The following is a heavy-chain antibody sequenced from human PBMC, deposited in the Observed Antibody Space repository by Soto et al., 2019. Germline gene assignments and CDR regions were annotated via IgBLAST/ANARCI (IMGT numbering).Heavy chain of an antibody. CDR1: GYTFTSYG. J-gene: IGHJ6*03. D-gene: IGHD1-26*01. CDR2: ISAYNGNT. CDR3: AREGAYSGSYYYYYYMDV. Sequence: ASVKVSCKASGYTFTSYGISWVRQAPGQGLEWMGWISAYNGNTNYAQKLQGRVTMTTDTSTSTAYMELRSLRSDDTAVYYCAREGAYSGSYYYYYYMDVWGKGTTVTVSS. V-gene: IGHV1-18*01.